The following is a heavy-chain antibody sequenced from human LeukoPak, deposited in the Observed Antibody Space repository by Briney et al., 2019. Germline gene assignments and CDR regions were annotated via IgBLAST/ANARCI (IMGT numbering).Heavy chain of an antibody. Sequence: GASVKVSFKASGYTFTSYGISRVRQAPGQGLEWMGWISTYNGNTNYAQKLQGRVTMTTDTSTSTAYMELRSLRSDDTAVYYCARYCSGGSCLGDYWGQGTLVTVSS. CDR2: ISTYNGNT. V-gene: IGHV1-18*04. CDR3: ARYCSGGSCLGDY. CDR1: GYTFTSYG. J-gene: IGHJ4*02. D-gene: IGHD2-15*01.